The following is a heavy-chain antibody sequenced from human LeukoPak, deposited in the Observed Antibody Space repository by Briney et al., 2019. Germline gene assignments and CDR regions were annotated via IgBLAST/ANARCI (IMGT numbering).Heavy chain of an antibody. Sequence: SETLSLTCTVSGGSISSYYWSWIRQPPGKGLEWIGYIYYSGSTNYNPSLKSRVTISVDTSKNQFSLKLSSVTAADTAVYYCARAAKKYSSSWTPFDYWGQGTLVTVSS. J-gene: IGHJ4*02. CDR2: IYYSGST. CDR3: ARAAKKYSSSWTPFDY. V-gene: IGHV4-59*01. CDR1: GGSISSYY. D-gene: IGHD6-13*01.